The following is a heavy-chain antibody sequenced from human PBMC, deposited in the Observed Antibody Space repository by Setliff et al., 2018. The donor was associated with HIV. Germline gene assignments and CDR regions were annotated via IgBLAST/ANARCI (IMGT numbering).Heavy chain of an antibody. CDR2: ISAYNGTT. D-gene: IGHD2-2*01. J-gene: IGHJ5*02. CDR1: GYIFNTNG. CDR3: ARDSGSSTSCPNWFDP. V-gene: IGHV1-18*01. Sequence: ASVKVSCKGSGYIFNTNGISWVRQAPGQGLEWMGWISAYNGTTNYAQRFQGRVTMTTDTSTRTAYMELRSLRSDDTAVYFCARDSGSSTSCPNWFDPWGQGTLGTVSS.